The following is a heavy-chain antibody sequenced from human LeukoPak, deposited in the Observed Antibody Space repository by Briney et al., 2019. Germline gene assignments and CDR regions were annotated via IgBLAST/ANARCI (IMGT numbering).Heavy chain of an antibody. J-gene: IGHJ3*02. CDR3: AKGGLFYYDILTGYSVDAFDI. D-gene: IGHD3-9*01. Sequence: GGTLRLSCAASGFTFSSYGMSWVRQAPWKGLEWVSAISGSGGSTYYADSVKGRFTISRDNSKNTLYLQMNSLRAEDTAVYYCAKGGLFYYDILTGYSVDAFDIWGQGTMVTVSS. CDR1: GFTFSSYG. CDR2: ISGSGGST. V-gene: IGHV3-23*01.